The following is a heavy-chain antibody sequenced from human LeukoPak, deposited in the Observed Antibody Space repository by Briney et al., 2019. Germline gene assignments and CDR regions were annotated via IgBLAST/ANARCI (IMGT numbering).Heavy chain of an antibody. V-gene: IGHV5-51*01. Sequence: GEPLKISCEGAGYSFTSYWSGWVCGMPGKVLEWMGIMYPGDSDTRYSSSFPGQVTISADTSISTAYLQWSTLNASDTAMYYCARHEGPSGSYYPYWGQGTLVTVSS. J-gene: IGHJ4*02. CDR3: ARHEGPSGSYYPY. CDR1: GYSFTSYW. D-gene: IGHD1-26*01. CDR2: MYPGDSDT.